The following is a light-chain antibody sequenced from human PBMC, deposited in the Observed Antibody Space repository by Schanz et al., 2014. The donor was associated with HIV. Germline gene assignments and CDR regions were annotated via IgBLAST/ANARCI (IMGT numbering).Light chain of an antibody. CDR1: SSDVGGYNF. CDR3: SSYTTSGSLV. V-gene: IGLV2-8*01. J-gene: IGLJ3*02. Sequence: QSALTQPPSASGSPGQSVTISCSGTSSDVGGYNFVSWYQHHPGKAPKLIIYEVSQRPSGVPDRFSGSKSGNTASLTVSGLQAEDEADYYCSSYTTSGSLVFGGGTKRPS. CDR2: EVS.